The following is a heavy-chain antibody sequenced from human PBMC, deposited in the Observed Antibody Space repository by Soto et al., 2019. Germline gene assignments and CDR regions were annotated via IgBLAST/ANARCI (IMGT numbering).Heavy chain of an antibody. Sequence: ASVKVSCKASGYTFTSYGISWVRQAPGQGLEWMGWISAYNGNTNYAQKLQGRVTMTTDTSTSTAYMELRSLRSDDTAVYYCARAAVYDSSGYRKPGAFDIWGQGTMVTVSS. D-gene: IGHD3-22*01. J-gene: IGHJ3*02. V-gene: IGHV1-18*01. CDR1: GYTFTSYG. CDR3: ARAAVYDSSGYRKPGAFDI. CDR2: ISAYNGNT.